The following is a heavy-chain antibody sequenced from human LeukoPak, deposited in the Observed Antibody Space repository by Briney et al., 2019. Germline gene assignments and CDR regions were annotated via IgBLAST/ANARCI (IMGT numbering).Heavy chain of an antibody. D-gene: IGHD3-10*01. CDR3: ARLLWFGESRKDY. Sequence: GGSLRLSCAPSGFTFSSYSMNWVRKAPGKGREWVSYISSSSSTIYYADSVKGRFTISRDNAKNSLYLQMNSLRAEDTAVYYCARLLWFGESRKDYWGQGTLVTVSS. CDR2: ISSSSSTI. V-gene: IGHV3-48*01. J-gene: IGHJ4*02. CDR1: GFTFSSYS.